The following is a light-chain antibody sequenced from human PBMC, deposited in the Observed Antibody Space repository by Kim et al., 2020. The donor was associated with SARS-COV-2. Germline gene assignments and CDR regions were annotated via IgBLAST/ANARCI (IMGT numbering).Light chain of an antibody. Sequence: SVTLACTLSSGHSSYAIAWHQQQPQKGPRYLMILNNDGSHTKGDGIPDRFSASSSGAERFLTISSLQSEDEADYYCQTWGTGVLVFGGGTKLTVL. CDR3: QTWGTGVLV. J-gene: IGLJ2*01. V-gene: IGLV4-69*01. CDR2: LNNDGSH. CDR1: SGHSSYA.